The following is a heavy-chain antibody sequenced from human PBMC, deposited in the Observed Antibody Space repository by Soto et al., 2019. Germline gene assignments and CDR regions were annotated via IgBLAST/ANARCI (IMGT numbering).Heavy chain of an antibody. CDR2: INLSGTT. V-gene: IGHV4-34*01. CDR3: ARGGVAARLQH. Sequence: QVQLQQWGAGLLKPSETLSLTCAVYGGSFSGYYLTWIRQPPGKGLEWIGEINLSGTTNYNPSLKSRVTISVDTSRNHFSLKLSSVTAADTAVYYCARGGVAARLQHWGQGTLVSVSS. J-gene: IGHJ1*01. D-gene: IGHD6-6*01. CDR1: GGSFSGYY.